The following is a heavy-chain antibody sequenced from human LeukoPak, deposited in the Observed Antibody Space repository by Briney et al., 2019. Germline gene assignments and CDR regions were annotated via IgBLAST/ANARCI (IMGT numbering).Heavy chain of an antibody. CDR1: GFTFNSYA. Sequence: GGSLRLSCVASGFTFNSYAMYWVRQAPGKGLEWVSAEGSAGGTYYADSVKGRFTISRDNSGKTMSLQMNRLRVEDTALYYCASRTWVGAGYYAFDIWGQGTMVTVSS. CDR2: EGSAGGT. CDR3: ASRTWVGAGYYAFDI. V-gene: IGHV3-23*01. D-gene: IGHD1-26*01. J-gene: IGHJ3*02.